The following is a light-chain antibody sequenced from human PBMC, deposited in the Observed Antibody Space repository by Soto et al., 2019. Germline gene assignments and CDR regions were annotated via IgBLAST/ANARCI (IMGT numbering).Light chain of an antibody. CDR3: AAWDGSLYAVL. J-gene: IGLJ2*01. CDR2: TND. V-gene: IGLV1-44*01. Sequence: QSVLTQPPSASGTPGQRVTISCSGISSNIGTNTVNWYQQLPGTAPTLLIYTNDQRPSGVPDRFSGSKSGTSASLAISGLQSEDEASYYCAAWDGSLYAVLFGGGTKLTVL. CDR1: SSNIGTNT.